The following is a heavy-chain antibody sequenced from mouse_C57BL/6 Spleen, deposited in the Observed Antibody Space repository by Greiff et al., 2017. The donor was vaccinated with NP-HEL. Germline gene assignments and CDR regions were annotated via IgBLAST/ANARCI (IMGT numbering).Heavy chain of an antibody. J-gene: IGHJ2*01. V-gene: IGHV5-16*01. CDR1: GFTFSDYY. Sequence: EVMLVESEGGLVQPGSSMKLSCTASGFTFSDYYMAWVRQVPEKGLEWVANINYDGSSTYYLDSLKSRFIISRDNAKNILYLQMSSLKSEDTATYYCARERVRDYFDYWGQGTTLTVSS. CDR2: INYDGSST. CDR3: ARERVRDYFDY.